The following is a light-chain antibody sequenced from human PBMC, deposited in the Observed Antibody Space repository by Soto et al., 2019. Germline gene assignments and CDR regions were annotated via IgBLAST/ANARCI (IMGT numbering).Light chain of an antibody. V-gene: IGKV3-15*01. CDR2: GAS. CDR3: QQYNNWRAASP. J-gene: IGKJ2*01. CDR1: QRVSSN. Sequence: EIVMTQSPATLSVSQGERATLSCRASQRVSSNLAWYQQKPGQAPSLLIYGASTRATGIPARCSGSGSGTEFTLTISSVQSEDFAVYYCQQYNNWRAASPFGQGTKLEIK.